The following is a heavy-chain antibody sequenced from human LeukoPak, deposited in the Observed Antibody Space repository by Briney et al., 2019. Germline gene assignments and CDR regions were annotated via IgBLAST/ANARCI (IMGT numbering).Heavy chain of an antibody. V-gene: IGHV1-24*01. CDR3: ATESLFGVVINY. Sequence: ASVKVSCKVSGYTLTELSMHWVRQAPGKGLDWMGGFDPEDAKTIYAQKFQGRVTMTEDTSTDTAYMELSSLRSEDTAVYYCATESLFGVVINYWGQGTLVTVSS. J-gene: IGHJ4*02. D-gene: IGHD3-3*01. CDR2: FDPEDAKT. CDR1: GYTLTELS.